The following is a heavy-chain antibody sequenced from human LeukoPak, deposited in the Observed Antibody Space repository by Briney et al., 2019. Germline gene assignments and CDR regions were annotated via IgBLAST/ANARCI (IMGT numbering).Heavy chain of an antibody. CDR1: GFTFSSYW. J-gene: IGHJ4*02. Sequence: GGSLRLSCAASGFTFSSYWMTWVRQAPGKGLEWVANIKQDGSERYYVGFLRGRFTISRDNAKNSLYLQMNSLRAEDTAVYYCARDASRVVGATTDFDYWGQGTLVTVSS. CDR2: IKQDGSER. D-gene: IGHD1-26*01. CDR3: ARDASRVVGATTDFDY. V-gene: IGHV3-7*03.